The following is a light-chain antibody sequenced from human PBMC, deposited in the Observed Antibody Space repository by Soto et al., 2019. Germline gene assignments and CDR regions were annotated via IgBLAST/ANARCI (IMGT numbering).Light chain of an antibody. V-gene: IGLV1-40*01. CDR1: NSNIGAGYN. Sequence: QSVLTQPPSVSGAPGQRVTISCTGSNSNIGAGYNVHWYQQVPGKVPKLLIYGDTNRPSGVPDRFSGSKSGTSASLAITGLQAEDEADYYCQSFDSSLKGVFGGGTKVTVL. J-gene: IGLJ2*01. CDR2: GDT. CDR3: QSFDSSLKGV.